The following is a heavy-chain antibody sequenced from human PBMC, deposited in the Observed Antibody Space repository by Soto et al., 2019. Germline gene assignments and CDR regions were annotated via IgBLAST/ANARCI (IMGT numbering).Heavy chain of an antibody. Sequence: QVQLEQSGAEVKKPGAAVKVSCKASGYTFTAYWLHWLRQAPGQGLEWMAWINPNTGDTGFAQKCQGRVTMTRDTSIRTAYMEVSSLRPEDTAVYYCARGPSSGAFDIWAQGTMVSVSS. CDR2: INPNTGDT. D-gene: IGHD3-3*01. V-gene: IGHV1-2*02. J-gene: IGHJ3*02. CDR3: ARGPSSGAFDI. CDR1: GYTFTAYW.